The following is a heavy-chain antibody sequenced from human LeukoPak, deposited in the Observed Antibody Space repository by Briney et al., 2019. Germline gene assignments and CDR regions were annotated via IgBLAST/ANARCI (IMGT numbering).Heavy chain of an antibody. CDR1: GGSFSGYY. Sequence: SETLSLTCAAYGGSFSGYYWSWIRQPPGKGLEWIGEINHSGSTNYNPSLKSRVTISVDTSKNQFSLKLSSVTAADTAVYYCARGPRYYGSDWGQGTLVTVSS. V-gene: IGHV4-34*01. D-gene: IGHD3-10*01. J-gene: IGHJ4*02. CDR3: ARGPRYYGSD. CDR2: INHSGST.